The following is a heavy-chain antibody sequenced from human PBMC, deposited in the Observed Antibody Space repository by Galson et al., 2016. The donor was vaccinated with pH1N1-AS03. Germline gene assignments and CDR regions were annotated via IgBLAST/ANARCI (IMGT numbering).Heavy chain of an antibody. CDR1: GFSLATSGVG. D-gene: IGHD2/OR15-2a*01. CDR3: TRSRYYNTNLYYFDY. J-gene: IGHJ4*02. Sequence: PALVKPTQTLTLTCAFSGFSLATSGVGVGWIRQPPGKALEWLALIYWDDDKLYNPSPKSRLTVTKDTPKNLVVLTLTDMDPVDTATYFCTRSRYYNTNLYYFDYWGQGTLVTVSS. CDR2: IYWDDDK. V-gene: IGHV2-5*02.